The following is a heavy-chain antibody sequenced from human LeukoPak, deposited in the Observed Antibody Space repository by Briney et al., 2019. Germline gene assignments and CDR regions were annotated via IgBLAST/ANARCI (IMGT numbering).Heavy chain of an antibody. CDR3: ARERRDSSSWYYYYYGMDV. CDR2: ISSSSSYI. D-gene: IGHD6-13*01. Sequence: GGSLRLSCAASGFTFGSYSMNWVRQAPGKGLEWVSSISSSSSYIYYADSVKGRFTISRDNAKNSLYLQMNSLRAEDTAVYYCARERRDSSSWYYYYYGMDVWGQGTTVTVSS. V-gene: IGHV3-21*01. J-gene: IGHJ6*02. CDR1: GFTFGSYS.